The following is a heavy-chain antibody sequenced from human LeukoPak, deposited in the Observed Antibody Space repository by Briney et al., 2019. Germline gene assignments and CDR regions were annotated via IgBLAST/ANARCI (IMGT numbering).Heavy chain of an antibody. Sequence: SETLSLPCAVYGGSFSGYYWSWIRPPPGKGLEWIGEINHSGSTNYNPSLKSRVTISVDTSKNQFSLKLSSVTAADTAVYYCARGLPAVTTVTTFDYWGQGTLVTVSS. D-gene: IGHD4-17*01. CDR1: GGSFSGYY. CDR3: ARGLPAVTTVTTFDY. CDR2: INHSGST. J-gene: IGHJ4*02. V-gene: IGHV4-34*01.